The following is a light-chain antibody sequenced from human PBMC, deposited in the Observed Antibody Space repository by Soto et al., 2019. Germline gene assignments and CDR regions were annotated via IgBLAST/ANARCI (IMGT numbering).Light chain of an antibody. Sequence: IVLTQSTGTLSLSTGERANLSCRASQSVSSSYLAWYQQKPGQAPRLLIYGAPSRATGIPARFSGSGSGTEFTLTISSLQSEDFAVYYCQQYNNWPPISFGQGRLLEIK. CDR1: QSVSSSY. V-gene: IGKV3D-15*01. J-gene: IGKJ5*01. CDR2: GAP. CDR3: QQYNNWPPIS.